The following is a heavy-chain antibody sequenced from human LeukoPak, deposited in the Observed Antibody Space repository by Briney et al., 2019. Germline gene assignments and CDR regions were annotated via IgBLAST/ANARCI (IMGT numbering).Heavy chain of an antibody. CDR1: AYSISSDYH. D-gene: IGHD1-7*01. J-gene: IGHJ4*02. Sequence: SETLSLTCAVSAYSISSDYHWAWIRQPAGEGLEWIGRIYTSGSTNYNPSLKSRVTISVDTSKNQFSLKLSSVTAADTAVYYCARGDPLYNWNYVVEYFDYWGQGTLVTVSS. CDR2: IYTSGST. CDR3: ARGDPLYNWNYVVEYFDY. V-gene: IGHV4-61*02.